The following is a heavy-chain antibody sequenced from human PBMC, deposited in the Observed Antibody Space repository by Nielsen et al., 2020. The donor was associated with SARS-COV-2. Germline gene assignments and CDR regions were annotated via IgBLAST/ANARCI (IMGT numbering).Heavy chain of an antibody. CDR3: ARAHPLAAAGTLDY. Sequence: WIRQPPGKGLEWVSGINWNGGSTGYADSVKGRFTISRDNAKNSLYLQMNSLRAEDTALYYCARAHPLAAAGTLDYWGQGTLVTVSS. D-gene: IGHD6-13*01. J-gene: IGHJ4*02. CDR2: INWNGGST. V-gene: IGHV3-20*03.